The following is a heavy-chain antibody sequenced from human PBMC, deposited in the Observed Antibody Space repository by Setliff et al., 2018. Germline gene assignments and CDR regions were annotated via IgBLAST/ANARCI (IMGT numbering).Heavy chain of an antibody. V-gene: IGHV1-18*01. Sequence: ASVKVSCKASGYTFEYFGISWVRQAPGQGLEWMGWISGHNGKTNIAQKFQGRLTMTTDTTTAYMELWSLTSDDTAIYFCAKEPALSLTESIRRSYYDYALDGWGQGTTVTVSS. CDR2: ISGHNGKT. J-gene: IGHJ6*02. CDR1: GYTFEYFG. D-gene: IGHD3-10*01. CDR3: AKEPALSLTESIRRSYYDYALDG.